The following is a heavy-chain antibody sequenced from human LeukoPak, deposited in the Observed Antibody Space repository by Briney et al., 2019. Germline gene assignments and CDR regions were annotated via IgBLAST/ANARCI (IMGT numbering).Heavy chain of an antibody. Sequence: ASVKVSXKASGGTFSSYAISWVRQAPGQGLEWMAIINPSGGSTCYAHTFQGRVTMTRDTSTSTVYMELSSLRSEDTAVYYCATTQPWLQSVGAFDIWGQGTMVTVSS. CDR2: INPSGGST. V-gene: IGHV1-46*01. D-gene: IGHD5-24*01. CDR3: ATTQPWLQSVGAFDI. J-gene: IGHJ3*02. CDR1: GGTFSSYA.